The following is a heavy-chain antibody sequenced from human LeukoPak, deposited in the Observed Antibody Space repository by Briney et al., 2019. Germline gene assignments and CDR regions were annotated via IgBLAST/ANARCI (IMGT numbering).Heavy chain of an antibody. CDR1: GFTFSDYY. V-gene: IGHV3-11*01. Sequence: PGGSLRLSCAASGFTFSDYYMSWIRQARGKGLEWVSDISSSGSTIYYADSVKGRFTISRDNAKNSLYLQMNSLRAEDTAVYYCARGATTGAEYFQHWGQGTLVTVSS. D-gene: IGHD1-26*01. CDR3: ARGATTGAEYFQH. J-gene: IGHJ1*01. CDR2: ISSSGSTI.